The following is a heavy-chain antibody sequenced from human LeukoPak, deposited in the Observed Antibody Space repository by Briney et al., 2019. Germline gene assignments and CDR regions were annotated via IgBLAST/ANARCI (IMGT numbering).Heavy chain of an antibody. Sequence: SQTLSLTCTVSGGSNSSGGYYWSWIRQHPGKGLEWIGYIYYSGSTYYNPSLKSRVTISVDTSKNQSSLKLSSVTAADTAVYYCARDYHGAGSSNWFDPWGQGTLVTVSS. J-gene: IGHJ5*02. CDR3: ARDYHGAGSSNWFDP. D-gene: IGHD4-17*01. CDR2: IYYSGST. V-gene: IGHV4-31*03. CDR1: GGSNSSGGYY.